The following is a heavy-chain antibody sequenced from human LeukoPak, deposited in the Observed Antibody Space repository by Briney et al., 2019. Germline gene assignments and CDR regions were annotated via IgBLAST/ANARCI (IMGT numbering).Heavy chain of an antibody. CDR1: GYTFTSYD. Sequence: ASVKVSCKASGYTFTSYDINWVRQATGQWLEWMGWMNPNSGNTGYAQKFQGRVTITRNTSISTAYMELSSLRSEDTAVYYCARGMTYSSRDGMDVWGQGTTVTVSS. CDR3: ARGMTYSSRDGMDV. J-gene: IGHJ6*02. D-gene: IGHD6-13*01. CDR2: MNPNSGNT. V-gene: IGHV1-8*03.